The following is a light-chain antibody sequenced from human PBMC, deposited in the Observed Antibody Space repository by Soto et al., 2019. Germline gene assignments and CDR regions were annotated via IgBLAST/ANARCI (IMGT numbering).Light chain of an antibody. Sequence: IGVTHSPGTLSLTTGEIATLSCRASQSVSSSQLASYQQNTGQAPRLLIFGASSRAAGIPDRFSGSGSGTDFPLTISRLEPEDFAVYYCQQYAGSPPWTFGQGTKVDI. CDR1: QSVSSSQ. CDR2: GAS. CDR3: QQYAGSPPWT. V-gene: IGKV3-20*01. J-gene: IGKJ1*01.